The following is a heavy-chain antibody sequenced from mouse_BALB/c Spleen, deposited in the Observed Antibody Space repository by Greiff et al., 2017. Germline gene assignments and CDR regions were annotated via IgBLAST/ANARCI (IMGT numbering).Heavy chain of an antibody. CDR1: GFSLTGYG. CDR2: IWGDGST. V-gene: IGHV2-6-7*01. Sequence: VQLVESGPGLVAPSQSLSITCTVSGFSLTGYGVNWVRQPPGKGLEWLGMIWGDGSTDYNSALKSRLSISKDNSKSQVFLKMNSLQTDDTARYYCARETYYGNYNAMDYWGQGTSVTVSS. D-gene: IGHD2-10*01. J-gene: IGHJ4*01. CDR3: ARETYYGNYNAMDY.